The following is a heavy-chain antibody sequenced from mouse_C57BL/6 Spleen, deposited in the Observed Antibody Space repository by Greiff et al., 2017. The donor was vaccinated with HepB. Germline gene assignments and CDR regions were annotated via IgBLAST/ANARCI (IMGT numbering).Heavy chain of an antibody. CDR1: GYAFSSSW. D-gene: IGHD1-1*01. CDR2: IYPGDGDT. V-gene: IGHV1-82*01. Sequence: QVQLQQSGPELVKPGASVKISCKASGYAFSSSWMNWVKQRPGKGLEWIGRIYPGDGDTNYNGKFKGKATLTADKSSSTAYMQLSSLTSEDSAVYFCASGNLLLRSFDYWGQGTTLTVSS. CDR3: ASGNLLLRSFDY. J-gene: IGHJ2*01.